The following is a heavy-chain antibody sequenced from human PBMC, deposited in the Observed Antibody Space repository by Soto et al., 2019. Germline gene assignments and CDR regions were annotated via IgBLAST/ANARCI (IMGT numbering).Heavy chain of an antibody. CDR1: GFTFSSYG. CDR2: ISYDGINK. V-gene: IGHV3-30*18. CDR3: AKDIERFGELFPFDP. D-gene: IGHD3-10*01. J-gene: IGHJ5*02. Sequence: GGSLRLSWAASGFTFSSYGRHWVGQAPGKGLEWVAVISYDGINKYYADSVKGRFTISRDNSKNTLYLQMNSLRAEDTAVYYCAKDIERFGELFPFDPWGQGTLVTVSS.